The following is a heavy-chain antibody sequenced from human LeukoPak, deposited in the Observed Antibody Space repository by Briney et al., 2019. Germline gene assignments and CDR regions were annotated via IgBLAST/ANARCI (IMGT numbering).Heavy chain of an antibody. CDR1: KFIFSNYW. D-gene: IGHD2-15*01. CDR2: IKKTGSET. V-gene: IGHV3-7*01. J-gene: IGHJ4*02. CDR3: AREDGYCSGGNCYSYFDS. Sequence: GGSLRLSCAASKFIFSNYWMSWVRQAPGKGLEWVAYIKKTGSETYYVDSVKGRFTITRDNARNSLFLQMNSLRAEDTAVYYCAREDGYCSGGNCYSYFDSWGQGALVTISS.